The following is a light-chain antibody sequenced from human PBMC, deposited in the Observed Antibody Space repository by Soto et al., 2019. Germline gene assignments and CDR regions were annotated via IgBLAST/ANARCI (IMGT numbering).Light chain of an antibody. J-gene: IGKJ5*01. V-gene: IGKV1-5*01. CDR3: QQLNSYPLN. CDR1: QSVSDW. CDR2: DAS. Sequence: IQMTQSPSTLSASVGARVTITCRASQSVSDWLAWFQLKPGKAPKLLIYDASSLESGVPSRFSGSGSGTEFTLTISSLQPEDFATYYCQQLNSYPLNFGQGTRLEIK.